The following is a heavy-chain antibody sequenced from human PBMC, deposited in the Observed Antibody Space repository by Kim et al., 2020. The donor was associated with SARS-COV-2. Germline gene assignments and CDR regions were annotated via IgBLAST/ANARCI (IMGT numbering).Heavy chain of an antibody. D-gene: IGHD3-10*01. J-gene: IGHJ5*02. CDR2: INPSGGST. CDR3: ARGTWGGGGWGDGSGQYNRSDH. CDR1: GYTFTSSH. Sequence: ASVKVSCKASGYTFTSSHIQWVRQAPGQGLEWVGIINPSGGSTTYAQKLQGRVTMPRDTSTGTVYMELSSLRSEDTALYYCARGTWGGGGWGDGSGQYNRSDHWGQGTLVTVSS. V-gene: IGHV1-46*03.